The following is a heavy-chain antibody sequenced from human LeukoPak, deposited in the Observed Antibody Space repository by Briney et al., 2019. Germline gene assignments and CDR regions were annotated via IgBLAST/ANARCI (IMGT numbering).Heavy chain of an antibody. D-gene: IGHD2-21*02. CDR2: ISGSGGST. Sequence: GGSLRLSCAASGFTFSSYAMSWVHQAPGKGLEWVSAISGSGGSTYYADSVKGRFTISRDNSKNALYLQMNSLRAEDTAVYYCAKDRVTLDYFDYWGQGTLVTVSS. V-gene: IGHV3-23*01. J-gene: IGHJ4*02. CDR3: AKDRVTLDYFDY. CDR1: GFTFSSYA.